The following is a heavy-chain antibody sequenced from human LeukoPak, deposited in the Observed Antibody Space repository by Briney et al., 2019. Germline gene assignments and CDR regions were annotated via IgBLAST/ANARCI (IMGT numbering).Heavy chain of an antibody. CDR2: ISAYNGNT. CDR1: GYTFTSYD. V-gene: IGHV1-18*01. CDR3: ARDFSSSWYHYFDY. D-gene: IGHD6-13*01. J-gene: IGHJ4*02. Sequence: ASVKVSCKASGYTFTSYDISWVRQAPGQGLEWMGWISAYNGNTNYAQKLQGRVTMTTDTSTRTAYMELRSLRSDDTAVYYCARDFSSSWYHYFDYWGQGTLVTVSS.